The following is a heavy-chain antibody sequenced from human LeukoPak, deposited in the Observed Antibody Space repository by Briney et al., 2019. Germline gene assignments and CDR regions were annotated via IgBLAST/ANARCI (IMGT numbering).Heavy chain of an antibody. CDR3: ARGPPMAPNGLMDV. Sequence: PGGSLRLSCAASGFTFSTYNMNWVRQAPGKGLEWVSSISSSSSYIYYADSVKGRFTISRDNAKNSLYLQMNSLRAEDTAVYYCARGPPMAPNGLMDVWGQGTTVTVSS. D-gene: IGHD5-24*01. J-gene: IGHJ6*02. V-gene: IGHV3-21*01. CDR2: ISSSSSYI. CDR1: GFTFSTYN.